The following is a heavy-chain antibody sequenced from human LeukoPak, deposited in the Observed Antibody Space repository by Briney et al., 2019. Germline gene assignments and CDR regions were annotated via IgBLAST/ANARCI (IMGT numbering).Heavy chain of an antibody. D-gene: IGHD2-2*03. CDR2: MNPNSGNS. J-gene: IGHJ6*02. V-gene: IGHV1-8*01. CDR1: GYTVTSYN. CDR3: ARSLTTGYCSSTSSYYYYYGMDV. Sequence: ASVKVSCKASGYTVTSYNINWVRQATGQGLEWMGWMNPNSGNSGYAQKFQGRVTMTRNTSISTAYMELSSLRSEDTAVYYCARSLTTGYCSSTSSYYYYYGMDVWGQGTTVTVSS.